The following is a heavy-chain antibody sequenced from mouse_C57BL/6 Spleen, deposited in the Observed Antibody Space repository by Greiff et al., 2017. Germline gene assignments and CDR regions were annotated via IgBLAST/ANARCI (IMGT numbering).Heavy chain of an antibody. CDR3: ARHDDDYPYDFDD. Sequence: DVKLVESGGDLVKPGGSLKLSCAASGFTFSSYGMSWVRQTPDKRLEWVATISSGGSYTYYPDSVKGRFTISRDNAKNTLYLQMSSLKAEDTAIYYCARHDDDYPYDFDDWGQGTTLTVS. CDR2: ISSGGSYT. D-gene: IGHD2-3*01. V-gene: IGHV5-6*02. CDR1: GFTFSSYG. J-gene: IGHJ2*01.